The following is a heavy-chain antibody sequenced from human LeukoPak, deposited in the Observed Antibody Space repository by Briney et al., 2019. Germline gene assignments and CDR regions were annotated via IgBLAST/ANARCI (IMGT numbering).Heavy chain of an antibody. CDR1: GGPISSSSYY. D-gene: IGHD2-21*02. V-gene: IGHV4-39*07. CDR3: ARAYCGGDCYVDY. CDR2: IYYSGGT. J-gene: IGHJ4*02. Sequence: PSETLSLTCIVSGGPISSSSYYWGWIRQPPGKGLEWIGSIYYSGGTYYNPSLKSRVTISVDTSKNQFSLKLSSVTAADTAVYYCARAYCGGDCYVDYWGQGTLVTVFS.